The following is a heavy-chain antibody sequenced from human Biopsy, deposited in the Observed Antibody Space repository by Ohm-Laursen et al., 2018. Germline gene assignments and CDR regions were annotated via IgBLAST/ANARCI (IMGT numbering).Heavy chain of an antibody. J-gene: IGHJ4*02. CDR1: GFTFDDYA. CDR2: ISASGNHI. D-gene: IGHD2-8*01. V-gene: IGHV3-21*01. Sequence: GTLSLTCAASGFTFDDYAMHWVRQAPGKGLEWVSSISASGNHIYYTDSVKGRFTVSRDNGKNSVYLQMNSLRVEDTAVYYCARDGEAKYCKHGVCPSDFWGQGTLVTVSS. CDR3: ARDGEAKYCKHGVCPSDF.